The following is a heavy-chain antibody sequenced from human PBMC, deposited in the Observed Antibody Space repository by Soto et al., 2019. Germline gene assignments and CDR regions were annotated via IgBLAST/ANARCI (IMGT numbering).Heavy chain of an antibody. CDR3: ARGGAVAGPFDY. D-gene: IGHD6-19*01. CDR1: GGSFSGYY. CDR2: INHSGST. V-gene: IGHV4-34*01. J-gene: IGHJ4*02. Sequence: PSETLSLTCTVSGGSFSGYYWSWIRQPPVKGLEWIGEINHSGSTNYNPSLKSRVTISVDASKNLFSLKLSSVTAADTAVYYCARGGAVAGPFDYWGQGTQVTVSS.